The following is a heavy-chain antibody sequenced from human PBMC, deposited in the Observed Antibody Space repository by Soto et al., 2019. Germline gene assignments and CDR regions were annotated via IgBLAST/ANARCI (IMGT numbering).Heavy chain of an antibody. CDR1: GYTFTSSG. J-gene: IGHJ4*02. D-gene: IGHD2-2*01. V-gene: IGHV1-18*04. CDR3: ARDLRGYQLLSSPLDC. CDR2: ISAYKGNT. Sequence: QVQLVQSGAEVKKPGASVKVSCKASGYTFTSSGITWVRQAPGQGLEWMGWISAYKGNTNYVQKFQDRVTMTTDTSTNTAYMELRSLRSDDTGVYYCARDLRGYQLLSSPLDCWGQGTLVTVSS.